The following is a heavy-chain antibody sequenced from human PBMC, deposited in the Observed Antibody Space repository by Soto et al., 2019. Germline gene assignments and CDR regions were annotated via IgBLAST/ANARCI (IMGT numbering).Heavy chain of an antibody. CDR3: AIDSSYDSSVYLLDY. J-gene: IGHJ4*02. CDR2: IYYSGST. Sequence: PSETLSLTCTVSGGSISSGGYYWSWIRQHPGKGLEWIGYIYYSGSTYYNPSLKSRVTISVDTSKNQFSLKLSSVTAADTAVYYCAIDSSYDSSVYLLDYCGQRTLVTVSS. D-gene: IGHD3-22*01. CDR1: GGSISSGGYY. V-gene: IGHV4-31*03.